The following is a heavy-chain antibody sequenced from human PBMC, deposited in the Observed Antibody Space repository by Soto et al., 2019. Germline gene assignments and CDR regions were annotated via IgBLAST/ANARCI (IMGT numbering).Heavy chain of an antibody. D-gene: IGHD5-12*01. Sequence: ASVKVSCKVSGYTLTELSMHWVRQAPGKGLEWMGGFDPEDGETIYAQKFQGRVTMTEDTSTDTAYMELSSLRSEDTAVYYCATADRGYSGYDYLKGSGYFDYWGQGTLVTVSS. CDR1: GYTLTELS. CDR2: FDPEDGET. V-gene: IGHV1-24*01. J-gene: IGHJ4*02. CDR3: ATADRGYSGYDYLKGSGYFDY.